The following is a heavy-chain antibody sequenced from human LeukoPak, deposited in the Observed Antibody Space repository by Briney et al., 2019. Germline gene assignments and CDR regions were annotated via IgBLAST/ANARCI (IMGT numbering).Heavy chain of an antibody. D-gene: IGHD3-22*01. CDR2: ISAYNGNT. V-gene: IGHV1-18*01. Sequence: ASVKVSCKASGYTFTRYGISWVRQAPGQGLEWMGWISAYNGNTNYAQKLQGRVTMTTDTSTSTAYMELRSLRSDDTAVYYCARVGQYYYDSSGYPSYYYYYYMDVWGKGTTVTISS. J-gene: IGHJ6*03. CDR1: GYTFTRYG. CDR3: ARVGQYYYDSSGYPSYYYYYYMDV.